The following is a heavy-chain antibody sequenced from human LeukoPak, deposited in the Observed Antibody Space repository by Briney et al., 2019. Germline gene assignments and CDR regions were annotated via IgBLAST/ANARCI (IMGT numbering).Heavy chain of an antibody. CDR2: MNPNSGNT. D-gene: IGHD6-6*01. V-gene: IGHV1-8*01. Sequence: GASVKVSCKASGYTFTSYDINWVRQATGQGLEWMGWMNPNSGNTGYAQKFQGRVTMTRNTSISTAYMELSSLRSEDTAVYYCARIYAIAARSSFDYWGQGTLVTVSS. CDR3: ARIYAIAARSSFDY. J-gene: IGHJ4*02. CDR1: GYTFTSYD.